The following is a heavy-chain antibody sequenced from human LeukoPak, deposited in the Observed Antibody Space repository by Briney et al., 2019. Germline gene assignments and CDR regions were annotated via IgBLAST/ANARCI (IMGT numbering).Heavy chain of an antibody. Sequence: GGSLRLSCAVSGFTLGSYWMHWVRQAPGQGLAWVSRVNTDGSSTTYAESVKGRFTISKDNAKNTLYLQMNSLRAEDTAVYYCARDSIYGSGKRRVYYFDYWGQGTLVTVSS. CDR1: GFTLGSYW. J-gene: IGHJ4*02. D-gene: IGHD3-10*01. V-gene: IGHV3-74*01. CDR3: ARDSIYGSGKRRVYYFDY. CDR2: VNTDGSST.